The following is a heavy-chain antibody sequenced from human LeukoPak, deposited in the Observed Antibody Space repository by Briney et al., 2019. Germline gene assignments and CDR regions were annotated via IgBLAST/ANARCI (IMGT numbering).Heavy chain of an antibody. J-gene: IGHJ4*02. CDR2: IIPIFGTA. D-gene: IGHD5-18*01. CDR3: ARDSHRIYSYGLFDY. V-gene: IGHV1-69*13. CDR1: GGTFSSYG. Sequence: ASVKVSCKASGGTFSSYGFSWVRQAPGQGLEWVGGIIPIFGTANYAQKFQGRVTITADESTSTAYMELSSLRSEDTAVYYCARDSHRIYSYGLFDYWGQGTLVTVSS.